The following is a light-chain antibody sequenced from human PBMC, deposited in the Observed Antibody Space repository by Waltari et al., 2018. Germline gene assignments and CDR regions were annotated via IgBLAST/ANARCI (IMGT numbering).Light chain of an antibody. V-gene: IGKV4-1*01. CDR2: WAS. CDR1: QTIFYSPNSKNY. Sequence: DIVMTQSPDSLAVSLGERAAINCKSSQTIFYSPNSKNYLAWYQQRPGQPPKLLIDWASTRESGVPDRFSGSGSGTDFTHIISGLQADDVAVYYCQQYYTTPPTFGQGTKVEVK. J-gene: IGKJ1*01. CDR3: QQYYTTPPT.